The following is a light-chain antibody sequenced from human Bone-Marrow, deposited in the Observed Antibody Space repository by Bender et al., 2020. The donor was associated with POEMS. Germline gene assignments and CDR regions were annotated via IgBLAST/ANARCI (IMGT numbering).Light chain of an antibody. V-gene: IGLV2-11*01. Sequence: QSALTQPRSVSGSPGQSVTISCTGTNFDVGGYNYVSWYQQNPGKAPKLIISEGDKRPSGISGRFSGSGSGNTASLTVSGLQAEDEANYYCLSYAGSGTSVFGGGTKLTVL. J-gene: IGLJ3*02. CDR2: EGD. CDR1: NFDVGGYNY. CDR3: LSYAGSGTSV.